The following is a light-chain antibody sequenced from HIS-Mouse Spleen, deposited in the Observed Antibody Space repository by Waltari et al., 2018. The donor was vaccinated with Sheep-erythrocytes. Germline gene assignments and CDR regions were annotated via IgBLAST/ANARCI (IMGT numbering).Light chain of an antibody. CDR2: QDS. CDR1: KLGDKY. V-gene: IGLV3-1*01. Sequence: SYELTQPPSVSVSPGQTASITCSGDKLGDKYACWYQQKPGQSPVLVLYQDSKRPSGIPGRFSSSHSGHTATLTISGTQAMDEADYYCQAWDSSHVVFGGGTKLTVL. CDR3: QAWDSSHVV. J-gene: IGLJ2*01.